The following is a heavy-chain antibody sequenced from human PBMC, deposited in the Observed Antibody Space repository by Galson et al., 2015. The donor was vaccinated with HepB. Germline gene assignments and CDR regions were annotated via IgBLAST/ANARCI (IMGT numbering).Heavy chain of an antibody. D-gene: IGHD2-2*01. CDR2: ISSSSSYI. Sequence: SLRLSCAASGFTFSSYSMNWVRQAPGKGLEWVSSISSSSSYIYYADSVKGRFTISRDNAKNSLYLQMNSLRAEDTAVYYCARDLLPVDQLLLAYYYYGMDVWGQGTTVTVSS. V-gene: IGHV3-21*01. J-gene: IGHJ6*02. CDR3: ARDLLPVDQLLLAYYYYGMDV. CDR1: GFTFSSYS.